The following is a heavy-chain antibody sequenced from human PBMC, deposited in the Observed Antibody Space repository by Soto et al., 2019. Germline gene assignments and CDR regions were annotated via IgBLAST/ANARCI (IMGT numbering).Heavy chain of an antibody. D-gene: IGHD3-22*01. V-gene: IGHV3-23*01. Sequence: GGSLRLSCAASGFTFSSYAVIWVRQAPGKGLEWVSAISGSGGSTYYADSVKGRFTISRDNSKNTLYLQMNSLRAEDTAVYYCARRLSTMIVVVSRFDYWGQGTLVTVSS. CDR1: GFTFSSYA. CDR3: ARRLSTMIVVVSRFDY. J-gene: IGHJ4*02. CDR2: ISGSGGST.